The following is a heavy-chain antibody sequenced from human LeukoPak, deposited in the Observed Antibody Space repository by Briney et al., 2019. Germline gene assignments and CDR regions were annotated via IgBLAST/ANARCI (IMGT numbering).Heavy chain of an antibody. J-gene: IGHJ3*02. Sequence: GGSLRLSCAASGFTFSTYAMSWVRQAPGKGLEWVSGISGSGGSIYYAASVKGRSTISRDNFKTTLYLQINSLRAEDTAVYYCARRADYSNAFDIWGLGTVVTVSS. V-gene: IGHV3-23*01. CDR2: ISGSGGSI. CDR1: GFTFSTYA. CDR3: ARRADYSNAFDI. D-gene: IGHD3-10*01.